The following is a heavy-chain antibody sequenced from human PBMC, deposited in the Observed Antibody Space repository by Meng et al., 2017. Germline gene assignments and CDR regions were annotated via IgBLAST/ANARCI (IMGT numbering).Heavy chain of an antibody. J-gene: IGHJ6*02. CDR2: IYYSGST. CDR3: ARDRYKDFDWLQNGMDV. V-gene: IGHV4-59*12. CDR1: GGSISSYY. Sequence: GSLRLSCTVSGGSISSYYWSWIRQPPGKGLEWIGYIYYSGSTNYNPSLKSRVTISVDTSKNQFSLKLSSVTAADTAVYYCARDRYKDFDWLQNGMDVWGQGTTVTVSS. D-gene: IGHD3-9*01.